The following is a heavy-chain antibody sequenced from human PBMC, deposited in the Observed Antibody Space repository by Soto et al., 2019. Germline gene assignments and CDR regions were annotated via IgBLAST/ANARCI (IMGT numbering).Heavy chain of an antibody. CDR1: GYTFNTYG. D-gene: IGHD3-3*01. CDR3: ARDPHEFWTSYWFDP. J-gene: IGHJ5*02. CDR2: ISAYDGKT. V-gene: IGHV1-18*01. Sequence: ASVKVSCKPSGYTFNTYGINWVRQAPGQGLELMGWISAYDGKTTYAEKFQGRVTLTTDTSTSTAYMELRSLRSDDTAIYYCARDPHEFWTSYWFDPWGQGTPVTVSS.